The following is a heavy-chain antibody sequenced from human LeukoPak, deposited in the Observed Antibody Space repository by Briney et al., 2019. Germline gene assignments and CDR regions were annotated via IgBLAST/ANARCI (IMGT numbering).Heavy chain of an antibody. CDR3: ARDFSYYDSSGYYLGY. D-gene: IGHD3-22*01. CDR2: ISSSSSTI. Sequence: GGSLRLSCAASGFTFSSYSMNWVRQAPGKGLEWVSYISSSSSTIYYADSVKGRFTISRDNAKNSPYLQMNSLRDEDTAVYYCARDFSYYDSSGYYLGYWGQGTLVTVSS. CDR1: GFTFSSYS. J-gene: IGHJ4*02. V-gene: IGHV3-48*02.